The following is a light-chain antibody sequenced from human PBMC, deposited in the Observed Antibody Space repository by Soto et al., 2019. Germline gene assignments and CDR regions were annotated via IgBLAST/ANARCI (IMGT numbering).Light chain of an antibody. J-gene: IGKJ1*01. CDR3: QHYKMYYPWT. Sequence: EIVMTQTPLSLSITPGEQSSMSCRSSQSLLHSDGYTYLYWFLQKARPVSTLLIXEVSNRFSGVPDRFSGSGSGTEFTLTISSLQHDDFANYYCQHYKMYYPWTFGQGTKVDIK. CDR1: QSLLHSDGYTY. CDR2: EVS. V-gene: IGKV2D-26*03.